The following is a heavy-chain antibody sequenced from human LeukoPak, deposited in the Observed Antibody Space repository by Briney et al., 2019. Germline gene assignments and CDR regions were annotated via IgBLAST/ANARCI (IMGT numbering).Heavy chain of an antibody. D-gene: IGHD3-3*01. V-gene: IGHV4-4*07. CDR1: GGSISSYY. J-gene: IGHJ5*02. CDR3: ARDKGLLEWLINNWFDP. Sequence: SETLSLTCTVSGGSISSYYWSWIRQPAGKGLEWIGRIYTSGSTNYNPSLTSRVTMSVDTSKNQYSLKLCSVTAADTAVYYCARDKGLLEWLINNWFDPWGQGTLVTVSS. CDR2: IYTSGST.